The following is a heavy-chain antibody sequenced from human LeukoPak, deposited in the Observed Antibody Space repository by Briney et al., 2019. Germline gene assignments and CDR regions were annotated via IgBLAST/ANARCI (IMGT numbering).Heavy chain of an antibody. Sequence: PGGSLRLSCAASGFTARDFWMAWVRQAPGKGLEWVAHIKEDRTANYYVDSVKGRFTISKDDGKNSLYLQMNSLRVEDTAVYYCVRGGWELDYWGQGTLVTVSS. CDR1: GFTARDFW. CDR3: VRGGWELDY. CDR2: IKEDRTAN. D-gene: IGHD4-23*01. V-gene: IGHV3-7*01. J-gene: IGHJ4*02.